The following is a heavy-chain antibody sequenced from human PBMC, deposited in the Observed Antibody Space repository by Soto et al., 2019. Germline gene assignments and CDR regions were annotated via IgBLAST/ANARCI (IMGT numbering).Heavy chain of an antibody. D-gene: IGHD1-1*01. J-gene: IGHJ5*02. Sequence: QVQLVQSGAEVKKPGASVKVSCKASGYTFTGYYMHWVRQAPGQGLEWMGWINPNSGGTNYAQKFQGWVTMTRDTSISTAYMELSRLRSDDTAVYYCARGYYNWHDGKTGTNWFDPWGQGTLVTVSS. CDR3: ARGYYNWHDGKTGTNWFDP. CDR1: GYTFTGYY. V-gene: IGHV1-2*04. CDR2: INPNSGGT.